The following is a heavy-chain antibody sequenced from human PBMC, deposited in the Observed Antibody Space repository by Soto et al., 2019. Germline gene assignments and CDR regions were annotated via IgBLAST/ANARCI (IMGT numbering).Heavy chain of an antibody. V-gene: IGHV3-73*01. CDR3: TRRGERYSSGSFFDP. CDR1: AFTFSNAW. Sequence: GGPLRLSCAASAFTFSNAWLTSVRPPPGKGLEWVGRIRSKTNSGTTAYAASVKGRFTISRDDSKNTAYLQMNSLKTEDTAVYYCTRRGERYSSGSFFDPWGQGTLVTVSS. J-gene: IGHJ5*02. D-gene: IGHD6-19*01. CDR2: IRSKTNSGTT.